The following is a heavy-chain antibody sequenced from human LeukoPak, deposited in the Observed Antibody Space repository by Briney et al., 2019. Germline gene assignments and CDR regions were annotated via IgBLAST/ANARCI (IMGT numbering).Heavy chain of an antibody. V-gene: IGHV1-69*04. CDR1: GGTFSSYT. D-gene: IGHD3-10*01. CDR2: IIPILGIA. J-gene: IGHJ4*02. Sequence: SVKVSCKASGGTFSSYTISWVRQAPGRGLEWMGRIIPILGIANYAQKFQGRVTITADKSTSTAYMELSSLRSEDTAVYYCARDPRGGYYFDYWGQGTLVTVSS. CDR3: ARDPRGGYYFDY.